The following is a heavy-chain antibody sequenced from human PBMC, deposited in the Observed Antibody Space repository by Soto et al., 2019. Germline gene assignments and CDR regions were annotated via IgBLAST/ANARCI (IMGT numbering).Heavy chain of an antibody. J-gene: IGHJ4*02. V-gene: IGHV4-39*01. Sequence: XGTLSLTCTVSGGSVTNSSYYWGWIRQSPGKGLEWIGSVYYRGRSYSKSSVKSRVTISVDTSKNRFSLSLNSVTASDTAVYFCVSQRTTVPTQAYFDYWGPGALVTVSS. CDR1: GGSVTNSSYY. CDR2: VYYRGRS. CDR3: VSQRTTVPTQAYFDY. D-gene: IGHD4-17*01.